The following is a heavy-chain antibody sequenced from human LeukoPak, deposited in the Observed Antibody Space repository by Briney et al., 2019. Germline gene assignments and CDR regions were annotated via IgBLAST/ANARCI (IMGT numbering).Heavy chain of an antibody. J-gene: IGHJ6*03. CDR1: GGTFSSYA. CDR3: ARLWGSSYYYYMDV. CDR2: IIPILGIA. V-gene: IGHV1-69*04. D-gene: IGHD6-13*01. Sequence: SVKVSCKASGGTFSSYAISWVRQAPGQGLEWMGRIIPILGIANYAQKFQGRVTITADDSTSTAYMELSSLRSEDTAVYYCARLWGSSYYYYMDVWGKGTTVTVSS.